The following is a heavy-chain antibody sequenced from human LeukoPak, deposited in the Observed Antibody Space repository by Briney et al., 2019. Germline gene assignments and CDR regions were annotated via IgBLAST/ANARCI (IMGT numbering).Heavy chain of an antibody. V-gene: IGHV3-30*18. J-gene: IGHJ4*02. CDR1: GFTFSSYG. Sequence: PGGSLRLSCAASGFTFSSYGMHWVRQAPGKGLEWVAVISYDGSNKYYADSVKGRFTISRDNSKNTLYLQMNSLRPEDTAVYYCAKDGVPWSGYYSSLFDYWGQGTLVTVSS. CDR2: ISYDGSNK. CDR3: AKDGVPWSGYYSSLFDY. D-gene: IGHD3-3*01.